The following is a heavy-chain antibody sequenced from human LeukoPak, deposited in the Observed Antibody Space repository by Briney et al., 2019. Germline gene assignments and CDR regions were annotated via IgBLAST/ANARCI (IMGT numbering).Heavy chain of an antibody. D-gene: IGHD2-15*01. V-gene: IGHV3-66*01. CDR3: AREGYCSGGSCYSDY. CDR1: GFTFSNAW. Sequence: GGSLRLSCAASGFTFSNAWMSWVRQAPGKGLEWVSVIYSGGSTYYAGSVKGRFIISRDSSKNALYLQMNSLRAEDTALYYCAREGYCSGGSCYSDYWGQGTLVTVSS. CDR2: IYSGGST. J-gene: IGHJ4*02.